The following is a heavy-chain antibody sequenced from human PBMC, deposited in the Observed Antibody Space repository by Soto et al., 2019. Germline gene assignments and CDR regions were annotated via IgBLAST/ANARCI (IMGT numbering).Heavy chain of an antibody. D-gene: IGHD2-8*02. J-gene: IGHJ4*02. CDR1: GFTFSSSW. CDR3: ARHGVWCFDF. V-gene: IGHV3-7*02. CDR2: INPEGSAE. Sequence: EMQLVESGGALGQPGGSLRLSCAASGFTFSSSWMAWVRQAPGKGLEWVANINPEGSAEYYVDSVKGRFTISRDNAKNSLYLQMNSLRLEDTALYYCARHGVWCFDFWGQGTLVSISS.